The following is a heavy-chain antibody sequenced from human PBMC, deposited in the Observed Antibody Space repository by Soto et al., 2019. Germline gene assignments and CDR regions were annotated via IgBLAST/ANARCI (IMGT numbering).Heavy chain of an antibody. CDR1: GFTLNRYG. D-gene: IGHD6-19*01. J-gene: IGHJ6*02. CDR2: IWYDGNTK. CDR3: ARPLVAPVAGPYYYGMDV. Sequence: PGGSLRRSCIASGFTLNRYGINWGSQAPGKGLEWVAVIWYDGNTKYYADSVKGRFTISRDNLRSTVYLQMNSLTAEDTAVYYCARPLVAPVAGPYYYGMDVWGQGTTVTVSS. V-gene: IGHV3-33*07.